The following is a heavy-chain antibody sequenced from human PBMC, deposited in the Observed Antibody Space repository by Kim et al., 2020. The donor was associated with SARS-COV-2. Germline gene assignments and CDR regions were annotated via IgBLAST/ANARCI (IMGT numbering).Heavy chain of an antibody. D-gene: IGHD4-17*01. V-gene: IGHV3-30-3*01. CDR1: GFTFSSYA. CDR3: ARDPTVTTQGWFDP. J-gene: IGHJ5*02. Sequence: GGSLRLSCAASGFTFSSYAMHWVRQAPGKGLEWVAVISYDGSSKYYADSVKGRFTISRDNSKNTLYLQMNSLRAEDTAVYYCARDPTVTTQGWFDPWGQGTLVTVSS. CDR2: ISYDGSSK.